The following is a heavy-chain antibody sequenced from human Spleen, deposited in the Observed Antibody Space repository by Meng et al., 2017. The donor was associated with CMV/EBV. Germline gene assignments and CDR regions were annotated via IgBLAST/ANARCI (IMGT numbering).Heavy chain of an antibody. D-gene: IGHD1-26*01. CDR1: GGNFNSYS. Sequence: SVKVSCKASGGNFNSYSIIWVRQAPGQGLEWMGRIVPLLAMADYAQKFQGRVKITADRSRSTAYMELSSLRSDDTAVYYCATRQVGASNGDDFWGQGTPVTVSS. CDR2: IVPLLAMA. V-gene: IGHV1-69*02. CDR3: ATRQVGASNGDDF. J-gene: IGHJ4*02.